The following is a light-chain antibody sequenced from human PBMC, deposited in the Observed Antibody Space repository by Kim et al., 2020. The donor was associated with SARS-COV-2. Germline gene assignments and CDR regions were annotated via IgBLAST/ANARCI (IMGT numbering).Light chain of an antibody. CDR2: SNN. Sequence: GQRVTISCSGSSSNIGSNYVYWYQQLPGTAPKLLIYSNNHRPSGVPDRFSGSKSGTSASLAISGLRSEDEADYYCAAWDDSLSGWVFGGGTKLTVL. J-gene: IGLJ3*02. CDR3: AAWDDSLSGWV. CDR1: SSNIGSNY. V-gene: IGLV1-47*02.